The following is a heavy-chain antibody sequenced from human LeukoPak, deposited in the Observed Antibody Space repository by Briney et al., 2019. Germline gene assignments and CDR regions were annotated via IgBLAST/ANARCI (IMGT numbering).Heavy chain of an antibody. CDR3: ASQSRLDFDY. Sequence: PSQTLSLTCAISGDSVSSNSNAWNWIRQSPSRGLEWLGRTYYRSKWYNDYALSAKCRITINPDTSKNQFSLQLNSVTPEDTAVYYCASQSRLDFDYWGQGTLVTVSS. CDR1: GDSVSSNSNA. J-gene: IGHJ4*02. V-gene: IGHV6-1*01. CDR2: TYYRSKWYN.